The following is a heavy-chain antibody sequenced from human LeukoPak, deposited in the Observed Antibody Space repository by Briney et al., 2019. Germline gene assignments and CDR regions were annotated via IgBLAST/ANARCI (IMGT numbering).Heavy chain of an antibody. Sequence: ALVKVSCKVSGYTLTELSMHWVRQAPGKGLEWMGGFDPEDGETIYAQKFQGRVTMTEDTSTDTAYMELSSLRPEDTAVYYCATAPTSYYYGSGISHWGQGTLVTVSS. J-gene: IGHJ4*02. D-gene: IGHD3-10*01. V-gene: IGHV1-24*01. CDR2: FDPEDGET. CDR3: ATAPTSYYYGSGISH. CDR1: GYTLTELS.